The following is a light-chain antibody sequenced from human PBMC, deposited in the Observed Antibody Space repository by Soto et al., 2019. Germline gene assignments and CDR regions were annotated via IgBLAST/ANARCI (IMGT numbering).Light chain of an antibody. CDR1: SSDVGGYKY. CDR2: EVS. J-gene: IGLJ1*01. V-gene: IGLV2-8*01. CDR3: SSYAGSNIDYV. Sequence: QSALTQPPSASGSPGQSVTISCTGTSSDVGGYKYVSWYQQHPGKVPKLMIYEVSKRPSGVPDRFSSSKSGNTASLTVSGLQAEDEADYYCSSYAGSNIDYVFGTGTKVTVL.